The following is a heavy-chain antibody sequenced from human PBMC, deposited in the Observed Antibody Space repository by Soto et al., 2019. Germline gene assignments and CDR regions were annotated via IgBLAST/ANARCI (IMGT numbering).Heavy chain of an antibody. D-gene: IGHD4-17*01. V-gene: IGHV1-18*01. Sequence: ASVKVSCKASGYTFTSYGISWVRQAPGQGLEWMGWISAYNGNTNYAQKLQGRVTMTTDTSTSTAYMELRSLRSDDTAVYYCARGTVITNEPTQYDFDYWGQGTLVTGSS. CDR3: ARGTVITNEPTQYDFDY. J-gene: IGHJ4*02. CDR1: GYTFTSYG. CDR2: ISAYNGNT.